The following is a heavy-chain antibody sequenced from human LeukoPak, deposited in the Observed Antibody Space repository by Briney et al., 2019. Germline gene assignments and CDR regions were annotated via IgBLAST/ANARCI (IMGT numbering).Heavy chain of an antibody. J-gene: IGHJ4*02. Sequence: PGGSLRLSSAASGFTFSSYAMSWVRQAPGKRLEWGSAISGSSGSTYYADSVKGRFTISRDNSKNTLYLQMNSLRAEDTAVYYCAKGSPGRTQWLAYFDYWGQGTLVTVSS. D-gene: IGHD6-19*01. V-gene: IGHV3-23*01. CDR2: ISGSSGST. CDR1: GFTFSSYA. CDR3: AKGSPGRTQWLAYFDY.